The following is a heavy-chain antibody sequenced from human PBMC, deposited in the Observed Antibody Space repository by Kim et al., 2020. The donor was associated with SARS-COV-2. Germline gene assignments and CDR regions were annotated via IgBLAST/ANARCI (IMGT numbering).Heavy chain of an antibody. CDR3: ASDSRAAALDY. D-gene: IGHD6-13*01. V-gene: IGHV7-4-1*02. CDR2: P. J-gene: IGHJ4*02. Sequence: PTYAQGFTGRFVFSLDTSFSTAYLQISSLKAEDTAVYYCASDSRAAALDYWGQGTLVTVSS.